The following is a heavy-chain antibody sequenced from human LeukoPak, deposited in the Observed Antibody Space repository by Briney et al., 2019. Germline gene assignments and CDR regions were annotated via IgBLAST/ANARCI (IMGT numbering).Heavy chain of an antibody. CDR1: GGSISSSSYY. V-gene: IGHV4-39*01. D-gene: IGHD6-6*01. CDR2: IYYSGST. CDR3: ATSARAELDY. Sequence: SETLSLTCTVSGGSISSSSYYWGWIRQPPGKGLEWIGSIYYSGSTYYNPSLKSRVTISVDTSKNQFSLKLSSVTAADTAVYYCATSARAELDYWGQGTLVTVSS. J-gene: IGHJ4*02.